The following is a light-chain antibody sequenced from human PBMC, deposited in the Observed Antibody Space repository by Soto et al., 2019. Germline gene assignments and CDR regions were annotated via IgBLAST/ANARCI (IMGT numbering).Light chain of an antibody. J-gene: IGKJ4*01. CDR3: QQRSSWPLT. CDR2: DAS. V-gene: IGKV3-11*01. Sequence: EIVLTQSPATLSLSPWEIATLSCRASRGIDTYLAWYQQKRGQAPRLLIYDASNRTTGIPARFSGGGSGTDFTLSISSLETDDFAVYYCQQRSSWPLTFGGGTKVDIK. CDR1: RGIDTY.